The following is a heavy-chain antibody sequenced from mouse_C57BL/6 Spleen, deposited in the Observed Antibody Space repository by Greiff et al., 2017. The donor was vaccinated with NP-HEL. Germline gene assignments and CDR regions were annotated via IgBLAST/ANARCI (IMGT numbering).Heavy chain of an antibody. CDR1: GYTFTSYW. V-gene: IGHV1-72*01. D-gene: IGHD2-3*01. Sequence: QVQLQQPGAELVKPGASVKLSCKASGYTFTSYWMHWVKQRPGRGLEWIRRIDPNSGGTKYNEKFKSKATLTVDKPSSTAYMQLSSLTSEDPAVYYCARLDGYYEAWFAYWGQGTLVTVSA. CDR3: ARLDGYYEAWFAY. J-gene: IGHJ3*01. CDR2: IDPNSGGT.